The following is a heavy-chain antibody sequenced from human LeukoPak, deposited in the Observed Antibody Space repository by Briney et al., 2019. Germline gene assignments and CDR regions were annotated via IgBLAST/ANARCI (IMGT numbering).Heavy chain of an antibody. CDR3: ARVGYSYGIDAFDV. CDR1: GGSISSYS. V-gene: IGHV4-59*01. Sequence: SETLSLTCIVSGGSISSYSWTWIRQPPGKGLDSIGYIYDSGSTKYNPSLKSRVDISRDTSEHQFSLKLPSVTAADTAVYYCARVGYSYGIDAFDVWGQGAMVTVS. CDR2: IYDSGST. J-gene: IGHJ3*01. D-gene: IGHD5-18*01.